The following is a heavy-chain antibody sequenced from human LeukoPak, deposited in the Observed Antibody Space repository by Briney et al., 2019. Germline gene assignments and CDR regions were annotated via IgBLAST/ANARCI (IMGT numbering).Heavy chain of an antibody. CDR2: ISSNGGST. V-gene: IGHV3-64*01. CDR1: GFTFSSYA. D-gene: IGHD6-13*01. J-gene: IGHJ3*02. Sequence: GGSLRLSCAASGFTFSSYAMHWVRQAPGKGLEYVSAISSNGGSTYYANSVKGRFTISRDNAKNSLYLQMNSLRAEDTALYYCARGRVYSSSWYNAFDIWGQGTMVTVSS. CDR3: ARGRVYSSSWYNAFDI.